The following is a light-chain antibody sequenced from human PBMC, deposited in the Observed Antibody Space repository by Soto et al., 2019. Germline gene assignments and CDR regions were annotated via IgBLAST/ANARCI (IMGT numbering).Light chain of an antibody. Sequence: QSVLTQPPSVSGAPGQRVNISCTGSSSNIGAGYDVHWYQQLPGTAPKLLIYGNSNRPSVVPDRFSGSKSGTSASLAITGLQAEDEVDYYCQSYDSSLSGSVVFGGGTQLTVL. CDR2: GNS. CDR3: QSYDSSLSGSVV. J-gene: IGLJ2*01. CDR1: SSNIGAGYD. V-gene: IGLV1-40*01.